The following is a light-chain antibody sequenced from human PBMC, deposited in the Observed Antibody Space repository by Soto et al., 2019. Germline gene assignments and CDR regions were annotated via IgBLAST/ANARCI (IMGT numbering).Light chain of an antibody. J-gene: IGLJ1*01. CDR3: QSYDSSLSAFV. Sequence: QSPLTQPPSMSLAPGQRVTLSCTGSSSNIGAGFDAHWYQQFPGTAPKLLIYGNNNRPSGVPDRFSASKSGTSASLAITGLQAEDEADYYCQSYDSSLSAFVFGTGTKVTVL. V-gene: IGLV1-40*01. CDR1: SSNIGAGFD. CDR2: GNN.